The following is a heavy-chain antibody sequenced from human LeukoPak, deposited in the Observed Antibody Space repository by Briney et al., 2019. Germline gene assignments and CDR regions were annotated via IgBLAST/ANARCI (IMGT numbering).Heavy chain of an antibody. J-gene: IGHJ4*02. CDR2: ITAGGDDP. V-gene: IGHV3-23*01. CDR3: AKGSASGRPYYFDY. Sequence: GGSLRLSCTASGFIFSKYAMSWVRQTPGKGLEWVSAITAGGDDPYHADSVQGRITIPRDNSKDTLYLQMNSLRAEDTAVYYCAKGSASGRPYYFDYWGQGSLVTVSS. D-gene: IGHD6-6*01. CDR1: GFIFSKYA.